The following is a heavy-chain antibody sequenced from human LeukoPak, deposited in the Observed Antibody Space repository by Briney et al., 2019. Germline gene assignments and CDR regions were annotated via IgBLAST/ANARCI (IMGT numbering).Heavy chain of an antibody. CDR1: GDSISSYY. CDR2: IYTSGST. CDR3: ARKQWVEYYFES. Sequence: HSETLSLTCTVSGDSISSYYWSWIRQPAGNGLEWIGRIYTSGSTNYNPSLQSRVTISGDTSKNQFSLKLSSVTAADTAVYYCARKQWVEYYFESWGQGTLVTVSS. D-gene: IGHD6-19*01. V-gene: IGHV4-4*07. J-gene: IGHJ4*02.